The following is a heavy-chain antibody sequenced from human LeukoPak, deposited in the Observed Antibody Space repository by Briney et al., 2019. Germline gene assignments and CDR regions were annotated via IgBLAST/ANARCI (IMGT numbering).Heavy chain of an antibody. CDR3: VRGQFFFAF. V-gene: IGHV4-34*01. D-gene: IGHD3-3*01. CDR2: MHYSGAT. Sequence: SETLSLTCTVSGGSISSYYWSWIRQPPGKGLEWIGEMHYSGATNYNPSLKSRVTISADTSVNQFSLKLTSVTTADTAVYYCVRGQFFFAFWSRGTPVTVSS. CDR1: GGSISSYY. J-gene: IGHJ2*01.